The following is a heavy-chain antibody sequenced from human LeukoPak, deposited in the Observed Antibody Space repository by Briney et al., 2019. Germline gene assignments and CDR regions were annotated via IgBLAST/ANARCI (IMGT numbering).Heavy chain of an antibody. Sequence: GGSLRLSCAASGFIFSSYGMHWVRQAPGKGLEWVAVIWYDGSNKYYADSVKGRFTISRDNSKNTLYLQMNSLRAEDTAVYYCARDPNVLLWFGEFPDYWGQGTLVTVSS. CDR3: ARDPNVLLWFGEFPDY. D-gene: IGHD3-10*01. V-gene: IGHV3-33*01. J-gene: IGHJ4*02. CDR1: GFIFSSYG. CDR2: IWYDGSNK.